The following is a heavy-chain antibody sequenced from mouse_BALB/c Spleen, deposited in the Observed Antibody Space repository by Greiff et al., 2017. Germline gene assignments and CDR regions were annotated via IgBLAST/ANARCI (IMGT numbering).Heavy chain of an antibody. CDR3: ARDRDYDGAWFAY. V-gene: IGHV1S135*01. J-gene: IGHJ3*01. CDR2: IDPYNGGT. CDR1: GYAFTSYN. D-gene: IGHD2-4*01. Sequence: EVQLQQSGPELVKPGASVKVSCKASGYAFTSYNMYWVKQSHGKSLEWIGYIDPYNGGTSYNQKFKGKATLTVDKSSSTSYMHLNSLTSEDSAVYYCARDRDYDGAWFAYWGQGTLVTVSA.